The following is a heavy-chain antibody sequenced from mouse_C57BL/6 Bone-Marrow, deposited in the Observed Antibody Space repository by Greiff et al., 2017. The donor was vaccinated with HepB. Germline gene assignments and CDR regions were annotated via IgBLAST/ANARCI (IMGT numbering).Heavy chain of an antibody. J-gene: IGHJ1*03. CDR3: ARRGIYYGHWYFDV. D-gene: IGHD2-1*01. V-gene: IGHV5-2*01. CDR1: EYEFPSHD. CDR2: INSDGGST. Sequence: EVKLVESGGGLVQPGESLKLSCESNEYEFPSHDMSWVRKTPEKRLELVAAINSDGGSTYYPDTMERRFIISRDNTKKTLYLQMSSLRSEDTALYYCARRGIYYGHWYFDVWGTGTTVTVSS.